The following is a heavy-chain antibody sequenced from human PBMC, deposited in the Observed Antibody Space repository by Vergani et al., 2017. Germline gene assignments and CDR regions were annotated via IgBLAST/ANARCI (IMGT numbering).Heavy chain of an antibody. J-gene: IGHJ4*03. CDR2: IYSSGST. CDR3: ARVIFLHAFVC. V-gene: IGHV4-61*02. D-gene: IGHD3-3*01. CDR1: GDSISSGNYY. Sequence: QVQLQESGPGLLKPSQTLSLTCSVAGDSISSGNYYWNWIRQPAGKGLEWMGRIYSSGSTSYNPSIKSRITMSLDTAKSHVSLSLSSVTAADTAVYYCARVIFLHAFVCWGQGTVVTVSS.